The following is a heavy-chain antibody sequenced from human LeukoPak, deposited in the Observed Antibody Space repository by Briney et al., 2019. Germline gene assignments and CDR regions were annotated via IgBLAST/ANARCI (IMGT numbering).Heavy chain of an antibody. Sequence: PGGSLRLPCAASGFTFSSYGMHWVRQAPGKGLEWVAVISYDGSNKYYADSVKGRFTISRDNSKNTLYLQMNSLRAEDTAVYYCAKGPSATGYWGQGTLVTVSS. CDR2: ISYDGSNK. D-gene: IGHD2-15*01. CDR3: AKGPSATGY. V-gene: IGHV3-30*18. CDR1: GFTFSSYG. J-gene: IGHJ4*02.